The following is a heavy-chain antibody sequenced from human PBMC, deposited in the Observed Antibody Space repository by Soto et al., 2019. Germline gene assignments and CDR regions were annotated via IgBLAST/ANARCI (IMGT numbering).Heavy chain of an antibody. Sequence: ASVKVSCKASGYTFTSYGISWVRQAPGQGLEWMGWISAYNGNTNYAQKLQGRVTMTTDTSTSTAYMELRSLRSDDTAVYYCARERHRRAGSGVNWFDSWGQGTLVTVSS. CDR1: GYTFTSYG. V-gene: IGHV1-18*04. D-gene: IGHD3-10*01. CDR2: ISAYNGNT. CDR3: ARERHRRAGSGVNWFDS. J-gene: IGHJ5*01.